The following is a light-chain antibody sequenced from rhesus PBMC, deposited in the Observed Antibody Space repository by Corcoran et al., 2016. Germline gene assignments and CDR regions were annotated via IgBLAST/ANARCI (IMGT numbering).Light chain of an antibody. CDR3: QQQDNFPFT. J-gene: IGKJ3*01. CDR1: QGISNW. V-gene: IGKV1-69*01. Sequence: DIQMTQSPSSLSASVGDRVTITCRASQGISNWLAWYQQKPGKAPNLLIYRASNLKTGVPSRFSGSGSWTDFTLTISSLQPEDIATYYWQQQDNFPFTFGPGTKLDIK. CDR2: RAS.